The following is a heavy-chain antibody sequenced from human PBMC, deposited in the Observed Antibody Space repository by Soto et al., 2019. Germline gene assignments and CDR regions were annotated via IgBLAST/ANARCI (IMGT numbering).Heavy chain of an antibody. CDR2: VYPSDSDT. D-gene: IGHD3-3*01. V-gene: IGHV5-51*01. J-gene: IGHJ4*02. CDR3: ARGGVSTRTFDY. Sequence: ESLKISCKGSGYNFAGYWIAWVRQMPGKGLELMGIVYPSDSDTRYRPSFQGQVTISADKSISSAYLQWSSLRASDTAMYYCARGGVSTRTFDYWGQGTPVTVSS. CDR1: GYNFAGYW.